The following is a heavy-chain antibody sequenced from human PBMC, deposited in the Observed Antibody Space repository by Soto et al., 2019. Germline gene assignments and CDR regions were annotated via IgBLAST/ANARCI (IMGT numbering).Heavy chain of an antibody. CDR3: AKFRGPSYSYYYMDV. CDR1: GFTFGTYA. Sequence: EVQLLESGGGLVQPGGSLRLSCAASGFTFGTYAMKWLRQAPGRGLECVSFISGSGRTTYYGDSVKGRFTVSRDNSKNTMYLQMNSLRAEDTALYYCAKFRGPSYSYYYMDVWGKGTTVTVSS. D-gene: IGHD3-16*01. J-gene: IGHJ6*03. V-gene: IGHV3-23*01. CDR2: ISGSGRTT.